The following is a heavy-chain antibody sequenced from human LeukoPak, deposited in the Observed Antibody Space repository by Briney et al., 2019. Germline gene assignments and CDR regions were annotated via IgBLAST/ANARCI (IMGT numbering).Heavy chain of an antibody. Sequence: GGSLRLSCAASGFTFSSYEMNWVRQAPGKGLEWVSYISSSGSTIYYADSVKGRFTISRDNAKNSLYLQTNSLRAEDTAVYYCARDRLGDYETYAFDIWGQGTMVTVSS. J-gene: IGHJ3*02. CDR3: ARDRLGDYETYAFDI. V-gene: IGHV3-48*03. CDR1: GFTFSSYE. CDR2: ISSSGSTI. D-gene: IGHD4-17*01.